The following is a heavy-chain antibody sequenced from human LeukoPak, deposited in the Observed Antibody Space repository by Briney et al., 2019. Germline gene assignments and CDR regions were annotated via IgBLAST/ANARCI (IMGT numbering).Heavy chain of an antibody. Sequence: SETLSLTCAVYGGSFSGYYWSWIRQPPGKGLEWMGEINHSGSTNYNPSLKSRVTISVDTSKNQFSLTLSSVTAADTAVYYCARGISDDFWSGYDTFDYWGHGTLVTVSS. CDR1: GGSFSGYY. J-gene: IGHJ4*01. CDR3: ARGISDDFWSGYDTFDY. CDR2: INHSGST. V-gene: IGHV4-34*01. D-gene: IGHD3-3*01.